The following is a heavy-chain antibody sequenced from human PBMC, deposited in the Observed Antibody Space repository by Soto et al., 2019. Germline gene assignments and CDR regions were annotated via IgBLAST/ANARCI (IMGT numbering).Heavy chain of an antibody. J-gene: IGHJ4*02. V-gene: IGHV4-38-2*02. Sequence: SETPSLTCAVSGYSISSGFYWGWIRQPPGKGLEWIGNIYHSGSTYYNPSLKSRVTISVDTSKNQFSLKLRSVTAADTAVYYCARENSNGSGTYVYWGQGTLVTVSS. CDR1: GYSISSGFY. CDR3: ARENSNGSGTYVY. CDR2: IYHSGST. D-gene: IGHD3-10*01.